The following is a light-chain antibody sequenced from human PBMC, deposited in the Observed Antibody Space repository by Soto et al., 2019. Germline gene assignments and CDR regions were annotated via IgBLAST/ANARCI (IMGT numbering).Light chain of an antibody. V-gene: IGKV1-13*02. J-gene: IGKJ4*01. CDR2: DAS. CDR3: QQHGTLPLT. Sequence: AIQLTQSPSSLSASTEDRVAISCRASQGIKSALVWYQQKPGKSPKLLVYDASSLEGGVPSRFSGSGYGTDFTLTITSLQPKDLATYYCQQHGTLPLTFGGGTKVEIK. CDR1: QGIKSA.